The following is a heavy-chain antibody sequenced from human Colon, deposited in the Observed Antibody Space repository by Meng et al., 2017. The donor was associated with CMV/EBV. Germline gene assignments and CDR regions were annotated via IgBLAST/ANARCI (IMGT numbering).Heavy chain of an antibody. D-gene: IGHD2-8*01. J-gene: IGHJ6*02. CDR2: INQDGSEK. Sequence: GESLKISRAASAFNFVNSWMTWVRQTPGKGLEWVAKINQDGSEKYYGDSVRGRFTISRDNAKASLHLQMNSLRAEDTAVYYCARVHCTSPSCYDYGMDVWGQGTTVTVSS. V-gene: IGHV3-7*01. CDR1: AFNFVNSW. CDR3: ARVHCTSPSCYDYGMDV.